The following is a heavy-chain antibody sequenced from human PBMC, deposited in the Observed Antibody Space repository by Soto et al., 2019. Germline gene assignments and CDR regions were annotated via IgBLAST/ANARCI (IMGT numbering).Heavy chain of an antibody. Sequence: GGSVKVSFKSSGRPFSRYGFILVRQVPGQALEWMGGIIPVSGTANYAVKFPGRVTITVDRVTSTGYMELTSLRSEDTAVYFCASTGEATEGDESGRGAAFDIWGQGTKVTVSS. CDR2: IIPVSGTA. CDR3: ASTGEATEGDESGRGAAFDI. D-gene: IGHD1-1*01. V-gene: IGHV1-69*06. J-gene: IGHJ3*02. CDR1: GRPFSRYG.